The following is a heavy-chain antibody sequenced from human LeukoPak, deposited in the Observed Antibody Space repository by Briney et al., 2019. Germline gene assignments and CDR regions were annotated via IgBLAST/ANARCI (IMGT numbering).Heavy chain of an antibody. CDR1: GGSISSYY. CDR2: IYYSGST. V-gene: IGHV4-59*08. CDR3: AGHEEGGYDQYYMDV. J-gene: IGHJ6*03. D-gene: IGHD2-15*01. Sequence: SETLSLTCTVSGGSISSYYWSWIRQPPGKGLEWIGYIYYSGSTYYNPSLKSRVTISVDTSKNQFSLKLSSVTAADTAVYYCAGHEEGGYDQYYMDVWGKGTTVTISS.